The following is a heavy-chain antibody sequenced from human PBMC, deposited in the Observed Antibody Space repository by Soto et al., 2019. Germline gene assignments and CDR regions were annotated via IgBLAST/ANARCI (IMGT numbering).Heavy chain of an antibody. CDR3: ASPREACSSTNFYVAFDI. J-gene: IGHJ3*02. CDR1: GFTFSDYI. Sequence: EIQLVESGGGLVKPGESLRLSCAASGFTFSDYIMNWVRQAPGKGLEWLSSISSSSSYIFYADSVKGRFTISRDNAKNSLFLHMNSLRADDTAVYYCASPREACSSTNFYVAFDILGQGTMVTVSP. D-gene: IGHD2-2*01. V-gene: IGHV3-21*01. CDR2: ISSSSSYI.